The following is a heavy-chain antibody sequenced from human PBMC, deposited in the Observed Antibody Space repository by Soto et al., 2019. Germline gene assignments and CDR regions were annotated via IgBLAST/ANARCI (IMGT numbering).Heavy chain of an antibody. Sequence: QVQLVQSGAEVKKPGASVKVSCKASGYTFTSYDINWVRQATGQGLEWMGWMNPNSGNTGYAQKFQGRVTMTRNNSISTAYMELSSLRSEDTAVYYCARGLYYGSGTNDYGMDVWGQGTTVTVSS. CDR1: GYTFTSYD. CDR3: ARGLYYGSGTNDYGMDV. D-gene: IGHD3-10*01. J-gene: IGHJ6*02. CDR2: MNPNSGNT. V-gene: IGHV1-8*01.